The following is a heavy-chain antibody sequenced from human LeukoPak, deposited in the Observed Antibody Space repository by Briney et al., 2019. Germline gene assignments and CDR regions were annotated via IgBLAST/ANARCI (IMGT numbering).Heavy chain of an antibody. D-gene: IGHD6-19*01. Sequence: PSETLSLTCTVSGGSISSYYWSWIRQPPGKGLEWIGYIYYSGSTNYNPSLKSRVAISVDTSKNQFSLKLSSVTAADTAVYYCARHKTTMSSGWYDHWFDPWGQGTLVTVSS. CDR2: IYYSGST. J-gene: IGHJ5*02. CDR1: GGSISSYY. CDR3: ARHKTTMSSGWYDHWFDP. V-gene: IGHV4-59*08.